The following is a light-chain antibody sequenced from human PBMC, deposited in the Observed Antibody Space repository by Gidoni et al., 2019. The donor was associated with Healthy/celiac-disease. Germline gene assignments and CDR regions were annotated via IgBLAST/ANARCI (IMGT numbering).Light chain of an antibody. V-gene: IGKV1-33*01. CDR1: QDISNY. J-gene: IGKJ2*01. CDR2: DAS. CDR3: QQYDNLRYT. Sequence: DSQMTQSPSSLSASVGDRVTISCQASQDISNYLNWHQQKPGKAPKLLIYDASNLETGVPSRFSGSGSGTDFTFTISSLQPEVIATYYCQQYDNLRYTFGQGTKLEIK.